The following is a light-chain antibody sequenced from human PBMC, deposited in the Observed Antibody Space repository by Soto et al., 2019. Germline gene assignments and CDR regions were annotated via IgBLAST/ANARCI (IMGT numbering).Light chain of an antibody. CDR3: CSYAGSGKVV. CDR1: SSDIGSYNL. Sequence: QSALTQPASVSGSLGQSISISCTGTSSDIGSYNLVSWYQQYPGKAPKLMILEVSERPSGVSNRFSGSKSGDKASLTISGLQAEDEADFYCCSYAGSGKVVFGGGTKVTVL. V-gene: IGLV2-23*02. J-gene: IGLJ3*02. CDR2: EVS.